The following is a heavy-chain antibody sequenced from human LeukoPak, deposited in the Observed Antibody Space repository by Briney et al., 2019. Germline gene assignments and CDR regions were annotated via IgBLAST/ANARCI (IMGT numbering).Heavy chain of an antibody. CDR1: GFIFNNYI. CDR3: ARDSSGPWFDP. CDR2: ITGSGSFV. Sequence: PGGSLRLSCAVSGFIFNNYIMNWVRQAPGKGLEWVSSITGSGSFVYYADSVKGRFTISRDNAKKSLFLQMNSLRADDTALYYCARDSSGPWFDPWGQGTLVTVSS. D-gene: IGHD6-6*01. V-gene: IGHV3-21*01. J-gene: IGHJ5*02.